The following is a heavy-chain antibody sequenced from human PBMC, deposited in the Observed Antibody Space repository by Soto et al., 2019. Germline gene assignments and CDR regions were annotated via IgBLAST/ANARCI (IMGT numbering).Heavy chain of an antibody. J-gene: IGHJ5*01. CDR1: GGSFSDYY. CDR3: ARDENVRVIAAAGNWFDP. V-gene: IGHV4-34*01. D-gene: IGHD6-13*01. Sequence: LSLTCAVYGGSFSDYYWSWIRQPPGKGLEWIGEINHSGSTNYNPSLKSRVTISVDTSKNQFSLKPNSVTAADTAVYYCARDENVRVIAAAGNWFDPWGQGTLVTVSS. CDR2: INHSGST.